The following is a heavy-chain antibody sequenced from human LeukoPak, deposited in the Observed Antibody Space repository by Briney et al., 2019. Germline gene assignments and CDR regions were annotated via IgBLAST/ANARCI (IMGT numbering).Heavy chain of an antibody. V-gene: IGHV3-30-3*01. Sequence: PGGSLRLSCGASGFTFSSYAMHWVRQAPGKGLEWVAVISYDGSNKYYADSVKGRFTISRDNSKNTLYLQMNSLRAEDTAMYYCGRPLGSYFDLWGQGTLVTVSS. CDR3: GRPLGSYFDL. J-gene: IGHJ4*02. CDR1: GFTFSSYA. D-gene: IGHD1-26*01. CDR2: ISYDGSNK.